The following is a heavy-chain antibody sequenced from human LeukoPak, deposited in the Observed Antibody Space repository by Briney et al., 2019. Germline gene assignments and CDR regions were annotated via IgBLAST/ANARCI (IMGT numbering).Heavy chain of an antibody. J-gene: IGHJ4*02. V-gene: IGHV2-5*08. CDR3: AHTTWPQPFDY. CDR2: IYWDDDK. Sequence: SWIRQPPGKALEWLALIYWDDDKRYSPSLKSRLTITKDTSKNQVVLTMTNMDPVDTATYYCAHTTWPQPFDYWGQGTLVTVSS. D-gene: IGHD2-2*01.